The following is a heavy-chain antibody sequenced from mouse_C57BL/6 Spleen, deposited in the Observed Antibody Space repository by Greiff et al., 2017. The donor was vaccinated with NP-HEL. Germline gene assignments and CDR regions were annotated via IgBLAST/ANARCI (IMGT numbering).Heavy chain of an antibody. D-gene: IGHD2-3*01. CDR1: GYAFSSSW. J-gene: IGHJ4*01. CDR2: IYPGDGDT. CDR3: ARSPLDGYAMDY. Sequence: QVQLKESGPELVKPGASVKISCKASGYAFSSSWMNWVKQRPGKGLEWIGRIYPGDGDTNYNGKFKGKATLTADKSSSPAYMQLSSLTSEDSAVYFCARSPLDGYAMDYWGQGTSVTVSS. V-gene: IGHV1-82*01.